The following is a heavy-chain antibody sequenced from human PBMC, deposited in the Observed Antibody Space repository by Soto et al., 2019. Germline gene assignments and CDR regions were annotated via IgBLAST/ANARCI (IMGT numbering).Heavy chain of an antibody. V-gene: IGHV3-48*02. CDR1: GFTFSSYS. J-gene: IGHJ5*02. CDR3: ARPYRTNWFDP. Sequence: GGFLRLSCAASGFTFSSYSMNWVRQAPGKGLEWVSYISSSGSTIHYADSVEGRFTISRDNAKNSLYLQMYSLRDEDTAVYYCARPYRTNWFDPWGQGTLVTVSS. CDR2: ISSSGSTI. D-gene: IGHD1-1*01.